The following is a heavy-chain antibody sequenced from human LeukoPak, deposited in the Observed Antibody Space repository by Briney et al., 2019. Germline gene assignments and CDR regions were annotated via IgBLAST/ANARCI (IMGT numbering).Heavy chain of an antibody. CDR1: GGSFSGYY. CDR3: KITTGTTLGLMDY. J-gene: IGHJ4*02. D-gene: IGHD1-1*01. CDR2: INHSGST. Sequence: KSSGTLSLTCAVYGGSFSGYYWRWIRQPPGKGLEWIGEINHSGSTNYNPSLKSRVTISVDTSKNQLSLKMSSVTAADTAVYYCKITTGTTLGLMDYWGQGTLVTVSS. V-gene: IGHV4-34*01.